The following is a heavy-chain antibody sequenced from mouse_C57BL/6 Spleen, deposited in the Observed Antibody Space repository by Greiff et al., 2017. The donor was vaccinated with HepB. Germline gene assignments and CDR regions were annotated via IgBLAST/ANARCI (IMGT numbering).Heavy chain of an antibody. D-gene: IGHD1-1*01. Sequence: QVQLQQPGAELVMPGASVKLSCKASGYTFTSYWMHWVKQRPRQGLEWIGEIDPSDSYTNYNQKFKGKSTLTVDKSSSTAYMQLSSLTSEDSAVYYCARATTVVANWYFDVWGTGTTVTVSS. CDR2: IDPSDSYT. CDR1: GYTFTSYW. J-gene: IGHJ1*03. V-gene: IGHV1-69*01. CDR3: ARATTVVANWYFDV.